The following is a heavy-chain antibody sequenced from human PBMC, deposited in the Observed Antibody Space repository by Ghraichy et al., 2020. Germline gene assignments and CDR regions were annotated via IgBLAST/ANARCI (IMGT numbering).Heavy chain of an antibody. CDR2: ISGSGGST. D-gene: IGHD4-17*01. Sequence: GGSLRLSCAASGFTFSSYAMSWVRQAPGKGLEWVSAISGSGGSTYYADSVRGLFTISRDNSKNTLYLQMNSLRAEDTAVYYCASLPSRTVSYPFDYWGQGTMVTVSS. J-gene: IGHJ4*02. CDR1: GFTFSSYA. CDR3: ASLPSRTVSYPFDY. V-gene: IGHV3-23*01.